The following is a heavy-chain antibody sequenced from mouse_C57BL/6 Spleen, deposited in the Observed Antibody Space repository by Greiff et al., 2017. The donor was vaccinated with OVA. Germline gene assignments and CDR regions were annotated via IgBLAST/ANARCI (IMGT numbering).Heavy chain of an antibody. CDR2: IYPGSGNT. J-gene: IGHJ4*01. V-gene: IGHV1-81*01. D-gene: IGHD4-1*01. CDR1: GYTFTSYG. Sequence: QVQLQQSGAELARPGASVKLSCKASGYTFTSYGISWVKQSTGQGLEWIGEIYPGSGNTYYNEKFKGKATLTVDKSSSTAYMELRSLTSEDSAVYFCARWEQGGDMDYWGQGTSVTVSS. CDR3: ARWEQGGDMDY.